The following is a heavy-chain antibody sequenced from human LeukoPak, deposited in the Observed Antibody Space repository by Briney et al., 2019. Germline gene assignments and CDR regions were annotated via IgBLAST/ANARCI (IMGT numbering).Heavy chain of an antibody. V-gene: IGHV5-51*01. J-gene: IGHJ3*02. CDR3: ARSQVDYDSSGYDAFDI. CDR2: IYPGDSDT. D-gene: IGHD3-22*01. CDR1: GYSFTSYW. Sequence: PGESLKISCKGSGYSFTSYWIGWVRQMPGKGLEWMGIIYPGDSDTRYSPSFQGQVTISADKSTSTAYLQWSSLKASDTAMYYCARSQVDYDSSGYDAFDIWGQGTMVTVSS.